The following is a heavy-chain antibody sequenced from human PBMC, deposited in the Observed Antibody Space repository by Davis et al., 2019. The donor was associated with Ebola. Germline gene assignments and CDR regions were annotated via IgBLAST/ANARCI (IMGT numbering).Heavy chain of an antibody. CDR2: IEKDGSAK. V-gene: IGHV3-7*01. CDR3: ARGHYTSG. CDR1: RFAISTYW. J-gene: IGHJ4*02. D-gene: IGHD4-11*01. Sequence: GESLKISCTASRFAISTYWINWVRQAPGKGLEWVANIEKDGSAKYYVDSVRGRFTISRDNRKNSVYLQMNSLRVEDTAVYFCARGHYTSGWGQGTLVTVSS.